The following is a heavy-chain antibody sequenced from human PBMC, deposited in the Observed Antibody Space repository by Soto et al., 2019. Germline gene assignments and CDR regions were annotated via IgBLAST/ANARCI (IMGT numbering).Heavy chain of an antibody. Sequence: QVQLVQSGAEVKKPGSSVKVSCKASGGTFSSYAISWVRQAPGQGLEWMGGIIPIFGTANYAQKFQGRVTITADESTSTAYMELSSLRSEETAVYYCAREGAYTGTTAIWFDPWGQGTLVTVSS. V-gene: IGHV1-69*01. J-gene: IGHJ5*02. CDR2: IIPIFGTA. CDR3: AREGAYTGTTAIWFDP. D-gene: IGHD1-7*01. CDR1: GGTFSSYA.